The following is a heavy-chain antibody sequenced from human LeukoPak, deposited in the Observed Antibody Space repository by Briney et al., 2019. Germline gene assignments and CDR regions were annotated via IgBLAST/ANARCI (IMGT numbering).Heavy chain of an antibody. Sequence: GSLRLSCAASGFSVSRNYMNWVRQAPGKGLEWVSVIYSGGSTYFADSVKGRFTITRDNSKNTVFLQMNSLRAEDTAVYYCARGVRYFDYWGQGTLVTVSS. CDR1: GFSVSRNY. V-gene: IGHV3-53*01. D-gene: IGHD4-17*01. CDR2: IYSGGST. CDR3: ARGVRYFDY. J-gene: IGHJ4*02.